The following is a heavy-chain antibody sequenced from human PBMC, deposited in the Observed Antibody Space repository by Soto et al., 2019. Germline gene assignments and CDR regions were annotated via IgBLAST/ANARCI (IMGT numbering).Heavy chain of an antibody. Sequence: QVQLVQSGAEVKKPGASVKVSCKASGYTFTSYGISWVRQAPGQGLEWMGWISAYNGNTNYAQKLQGRVTMTTDTATSTAYMELRSLRSDDTAVYYCARVPHFWSGWAYYYYGMDVWGQGTTVTVSS. CDR3: ARVPHFWSGWAYYYYGMDV. J-gene: IGHJ6*02. CDR1: GYTFTSYG. CDR2: ISAYNGNT. D-gene: IGHD3-3*02. V-gene: IGHV1-18*04.